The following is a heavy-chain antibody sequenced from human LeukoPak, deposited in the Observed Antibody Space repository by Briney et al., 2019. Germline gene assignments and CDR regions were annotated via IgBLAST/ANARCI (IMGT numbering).Heavy chain of an antibody. CDR2: INPNSGGT. CDR1: GYTFTSYD. J-gene: IGHJ4*02. CDR3: ARRIVGATTSQSYYFDY. V-gene: IGHV1-2*02. D-gene: IGHD1-26*01. Sequence: ASVKVSCKASGYTFTSYDINWVRQAPGQGLEWMGWINPNSGGTNYAQKFQGRVTMTRDTSISTAYMELSRLRSDDTAVYYCARRIVGATTSQSYYFDYWGQGTLVTVSS.